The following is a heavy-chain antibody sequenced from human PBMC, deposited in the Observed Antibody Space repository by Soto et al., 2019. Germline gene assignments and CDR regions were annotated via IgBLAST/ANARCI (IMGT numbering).Heavy chain of an antibody. CDR1: GFSLSTSGVG. D-gene: IGHD3-3*01. CDR2: IYWDDDK. CDR3: ARLSTIFGEVPTYYFDY. V-gene: IGHV2-5*02. Sequence: SGPTLVNPTQTLTLTCTFSGFSLSTSGVGVGWIRQPPGKALEWLALIYWDDDKRYSPSLKSRLTITKDTSKNQVVLTMTNMDPVDTATYYCARLSTIFGEVPTYYFDYWGQGTLVTVSS. J-gene: IGHJ4*02.